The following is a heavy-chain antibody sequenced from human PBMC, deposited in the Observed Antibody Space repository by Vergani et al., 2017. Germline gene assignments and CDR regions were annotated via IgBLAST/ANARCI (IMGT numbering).Heavy chain of an antibody. V-gene: IGHV4-59*01. CDR2: IYYSGSA. CDR3: ARGRYYDSSGYYYLFDY. CDR1: GGPISRYY. Sequence: QVQLQESGPGLVKPSETLSLTCTVSGGPISRYYWSWIRQPPGKGLEWIGYIYYSGSANYNPSLKSRVTISVDTSKNQFSLKRSSVTAADTAVYYCARGRYYDSSGYYYLFDYWGQGTLVTVSS. J-gene: IGHJ4*02. D-gene: IGHD3-22*01.